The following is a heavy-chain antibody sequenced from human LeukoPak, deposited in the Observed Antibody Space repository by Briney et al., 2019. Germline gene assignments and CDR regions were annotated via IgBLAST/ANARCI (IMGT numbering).Heavy chain of an antibody. V-gene: IGHV1-46*01. Sequence: ASVKVSCKASGYTFTSYYMHWVRQAPGQGLEXXXXXNPSGGSTSYAQKFQGRVTMTRDTSTSTVYMELSSLRSEDTAVYYCARGSAVVPAAMGDYWGQGTLVTVSS. D-gene: IGHD2-2*01. CDR2: XNPSGGST. J-gene: IGHJ4*02. CDR1: GYTFTSYY. CDR3: ARGSAVVPAAMGDY.